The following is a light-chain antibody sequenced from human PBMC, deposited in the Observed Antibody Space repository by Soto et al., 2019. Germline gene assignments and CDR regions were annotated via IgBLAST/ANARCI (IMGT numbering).Light chain of an antibody. CDR2: ADN. V-gene: IGLV1-44*01. CDR3: AAWDDTLDAYV. J-gene: IGLJ1*01. Sequence: QSVVTQPPSASGTPGQRVTISSSRSSSNIGSNTVNWYQHLPGTAPKLLIYADNQRPSGVPDRFSGSKSGTSASLAISGLQPEDEGDYYCAAWDDTLDAYVFGTGTKLTVL. CDR1: SSNIGSNT.